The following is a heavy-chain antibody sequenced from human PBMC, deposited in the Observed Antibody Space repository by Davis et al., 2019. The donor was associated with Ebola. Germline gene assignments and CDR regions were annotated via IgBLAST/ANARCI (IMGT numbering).Heavy chain of an antibody. CDR1: GYTFTSYY. V-gene: IGHV1-46*01. Sequence: ASVQVSCKASGYTFTSYYMHWVRQAPGQGLEWMGIINPSGGSTRYAQKFQGRVTMTRDTSTSTVYMELSSLRSEDTAVYYCARTTYCSGGSCYSANWFDPWGQGTLVTVSS. J-gene: IGHJ5*02. CDR2: INPSGGST. D-gene: IGHD2-15*01. CDR3: ARTTYCSGGSCYSANWFDP.